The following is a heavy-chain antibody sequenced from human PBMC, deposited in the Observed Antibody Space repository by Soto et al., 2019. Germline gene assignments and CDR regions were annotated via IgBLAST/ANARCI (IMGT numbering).Heavy chain of an antibody. CDR2: IIPIFGTA. V-gene: IGHV1-69*13. J-gene: IGHJ4*02. CDR1: GGTFSSYA. D-gene: IGHD2-8*01. CDR3: ARVIVLNGGNSEASWTGFDY. Sequence: GASVKVSCKASGGTFSSYAISWVRQAPGQGLEWMGGIIPIFGTANYAQKFQGRVTITADESTSTAYMEMSSLRSEDTAVYYCARVIVLNGGNSEASWTGFDYWGQGTLVTVSS.